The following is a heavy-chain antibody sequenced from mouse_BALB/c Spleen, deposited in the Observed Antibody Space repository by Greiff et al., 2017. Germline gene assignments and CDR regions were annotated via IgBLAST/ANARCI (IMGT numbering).Heavy chain of an antibody. Sequence: VQLQQPGAELVKPGASVKLSCKASGYTFTSYYMYWVKQRPGQGLEWIGWINPSNGGTNFNEKFKSKATLTVDKSSSTAYMQLGSLTSEDSAVYDCTRNYGGNYYAMDDWGQGTAVTVSS. CDR1: GYTFTSYY. CDR3: TRNYGGNYYAMDD. CDR2: INPSNGGT. D-gene: IGHD1-2*01. V-gene: IGHV1S81*02. J-gene: IGHJ4*01.